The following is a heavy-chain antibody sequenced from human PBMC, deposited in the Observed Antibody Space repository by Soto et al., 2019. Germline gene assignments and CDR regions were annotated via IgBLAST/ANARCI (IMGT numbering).Heavy chain of an antibody. J-gene: IGHJ4*02. V-gene: IGHV3-30-3*01. D-gene: IGHD3-22*01. CDR1: GFTFSSYA. Sequence: SLRLSCAASGFTFSSYAMHWVRQAPGKGLEWVAVISYDGSNKYYADSVKGRFTISRDNSKNTLYLQMNSLRAEDTAVYYCARDGGYDSSGYYLYFDYWGQGTLVTVSS. CDR2: ISYDGSNK. CDR3: ARDGGYDSSGYYLYFDY.